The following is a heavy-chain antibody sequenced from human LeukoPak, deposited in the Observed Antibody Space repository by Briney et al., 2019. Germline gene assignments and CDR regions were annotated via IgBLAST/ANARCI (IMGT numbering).Heavy chain of an antibody. J-gene: IGHJ4*02. CDR1: GGSFSGYY. V-gene: IGHV4-34*01. CDR2: INHSGGT. Sequence: PSETLSLTCVVYGGSFSGYYWSWIRQPPGKGLEWIGEINHSGGTNYNPSLKSRVIMSVDTSKNQFSLKLSSVTTADTAVYYCARAEGSGYFDYWGQGTLVTVSS. CDR3: ARAEGSGYFDY. D-gene: IGHD3-10*01.